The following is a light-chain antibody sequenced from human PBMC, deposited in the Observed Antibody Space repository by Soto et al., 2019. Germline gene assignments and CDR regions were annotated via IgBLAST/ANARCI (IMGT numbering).Light chain of an antibody. CDR2: GVS. CDR1: QGIRVD. CDR3: LQHQTYPLS. J-gene: IGKJ4*01. Sequence: DIQMTQSPSSLSASVGDRVTITCRASQGIRVDLAWYQQKPGKAPTRLIYGVSSLQNGVPSRFSATGSGTEFTLTISSLQPEDFATYYCLQHQTYPLSFGGGTRVEIK. V-gene: IGKV1-17*01.